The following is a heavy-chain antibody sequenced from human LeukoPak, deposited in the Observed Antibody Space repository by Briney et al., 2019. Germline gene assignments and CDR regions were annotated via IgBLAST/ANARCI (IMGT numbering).Heavy chain of an antibody. V-gene: IGHV4-59*08. CDR3: ASSPQLLNWFDP. CDR1: GGSISSYY. D-gene: IGHD2/OR15-2a*01. Sequence: SETLSLTCTVSGGSISSYYWSWIRQPPGKGLEWIGYIYYSGSTNYNPSLKSRVTISVDTSKNQFSLKLSSVTAADTAVYYCASSPQLLNWFDPWGQGTLVTVSS. CDR2: IYYSGST. J-gene: IGHJ5*02.